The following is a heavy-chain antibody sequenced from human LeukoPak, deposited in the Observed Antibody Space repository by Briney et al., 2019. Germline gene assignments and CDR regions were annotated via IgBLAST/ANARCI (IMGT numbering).Heavy chain of an antibody. J-gene: IGHJ6*02. V-gene: IGHV1-8*01. CDR1: GYTFTSYD. CDR3: ARDRLLEGYCSSPSCWPYYSYGMDV. CDR2: MNPNSGNT. Sequence: GASVKVSCKASGYTFTSYDINWVRQATGQGLEWMGWMNPNSGNTGYAQKFQGRVTMTRNTSISTAYMELSSLRSEDTAVYYCARDRLLEGYCSSPSCWPYYSYGMDVWGQGTMVTVSS. D-gene: IGHD2-2*01.